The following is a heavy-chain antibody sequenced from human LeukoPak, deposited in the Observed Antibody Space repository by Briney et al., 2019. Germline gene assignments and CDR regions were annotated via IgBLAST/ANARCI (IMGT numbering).Heavy chain of an antibody. J-gene: IGHJ4*02. CDR3: ARDEPSPDSTDLDY. CDR2: IYSGGST. CDR1: GFTVSSNY. V-gene: IGHV3-66*01. Sequence: GGSLRLSCAASGFTVSSNYMTWVRQAPGKELEWVSVIYSGGSTYYADSVKGRFTLSRDNSKNTLYPQMNSLRAEDTAVYYCARDEPSPDSTDLDYWGQGTLVTVSS. D-gene: IGHD2/OR15-2a*01.